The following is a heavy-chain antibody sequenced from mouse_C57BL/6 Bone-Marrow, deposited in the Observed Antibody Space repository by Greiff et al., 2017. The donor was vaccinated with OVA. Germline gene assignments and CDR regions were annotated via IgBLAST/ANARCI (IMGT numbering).Heavy chain of an antibody. Sequence: DVQLVESEGGLVQPGSSMKLSCTASGFTFSDYYMAWVRQVPEKGLEWVANINYDGSSTYYLDSLKSRFIISRDNAKNILYLQMSSLKSEDTATYYCARGEGGTSWFAYWGQGTLVTVSA. CDR3: ARGEGGTSWFAY. V-gene: IGHV5-16*01. CDR2: INYDGSST. CDR1: GFTFSDYY. J-gene: IGHJ3*01. D-gene: IGHD5-1*01.